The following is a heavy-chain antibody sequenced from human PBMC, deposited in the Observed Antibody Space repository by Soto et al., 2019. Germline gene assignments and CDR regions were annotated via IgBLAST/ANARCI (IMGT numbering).Heavy chain of an antibody. J-gene: IGHJ5*02. CDR1: GGSISSGGYY. CDR2: IYYSGST. D-gene: IGHD3-10*01. V-gene: IGHV4-31*03. CDR3: AREVGSKITMVRGVILYNWFDP. Sequence: QVQLQESGPGLVKPSQTLSLTCTVSGGSISSGGYYWSWIRQHPGKGLEWIGYIYYSGSTYYNPSLKSRVTISVDTSKNQFSLKLSSVTAADTAVYYCAREVGSKITMVRGVILYNWFDPWGQGTLVTVSS.